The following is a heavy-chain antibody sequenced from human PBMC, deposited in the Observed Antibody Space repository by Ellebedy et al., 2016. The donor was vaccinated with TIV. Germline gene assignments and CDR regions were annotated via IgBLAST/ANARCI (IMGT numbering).Heavy chain of an antibody. Sequence: AASVTVSCKASGYTLTGYYMHWVRQAPGQGLEWMGWINPNSGGTNYAQKFQGRVTMTRDTSISTAYMELSRLRSDDTAVYYCARDTSLVKYQLLWDYWGQGTLVTVSS. J-gene: IGHJ4*02. CDR1: GYTLTGYY. V-gene: IGHV1-2*02. CDR3: ARDTSLVKYQLLWDY. D-gene: IGHD2-2*01. CDR2: INPNSGGT.